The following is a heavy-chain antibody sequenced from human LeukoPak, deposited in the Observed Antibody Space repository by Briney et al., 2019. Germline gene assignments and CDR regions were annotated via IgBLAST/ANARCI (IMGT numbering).Heavy chain of an antibody. Sequence: GGSLRLSCAASGFSVSNNYMNWVRQAPGKGLESVSVIYAGGNIFYADSVRGRFTISRDSSKNTLYLQMNNLRADDTAVYYCAKTHNWNDDYFDYWGQGTLVTVSS. J-gene: IGHJ4*02. CDR1: GFSVSNNY. V-gene: IGHV3-53*01. CDR3: AKTHNWNDDYFDY. CDR2: IYAGGNI. D-gene: IGHD1-1*01.